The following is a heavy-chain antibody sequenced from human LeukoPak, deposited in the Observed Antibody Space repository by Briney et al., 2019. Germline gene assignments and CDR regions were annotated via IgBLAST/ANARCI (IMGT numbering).Heavy chain of an antibody. V-gene: IGHV4-59*01. CDR3: ASLCGGDCYRAQDAFDI. Sequence: PSETLSLTCTVSGASISSYYWSWIRQPPGKGLEWIGYVYYSGSTNYTPSIKSRVTISVDTSKNQFSLKLSSVTAADTAVYYCASLCGGDCYRAQDAFDIWGRGTMVTVSS. CDR1: GASISSYY. D-gene: IGHD2-21*01. CDR2: VYYSGST. J-gene: IGHJ3*02.